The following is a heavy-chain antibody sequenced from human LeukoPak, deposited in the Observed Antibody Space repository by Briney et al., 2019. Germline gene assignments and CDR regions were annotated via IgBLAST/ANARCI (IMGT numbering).Heavy chain of an antibody. J-gene: IGHJ4*02. CDR1: GFTFSSYA. D-gene: IGHD1-26*01. CDR3: AKFGIGSYSYYFDY. V-gene: IGHV3-23*01. Sequence: PGGSLRFSCAASGFTFSSYAMSWVRQAPGKGLEWVSAISGSGGSTYYADSVKGRFTISRDNSKNTLYLQMNSLRAEDTAVYYCAKFGIGSYSYYFDYWGQGTLVTVSS. CDR2: ISGSGGST.